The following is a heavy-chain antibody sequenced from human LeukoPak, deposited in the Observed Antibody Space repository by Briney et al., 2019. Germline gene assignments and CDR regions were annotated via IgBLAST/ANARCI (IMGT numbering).Heavy chain of an antibody. V-gene: IGHV3-23*01. J-gene: IGHJ4*02. Sequence: GGSLRLSCAASGFTFSSYAMSWVRQAPGKGLEWVSGISGSGGSTYYADSVKGRFTISRDNSKNTLYLQMNSLRAEDTAVYYCAREGSSGWYFDYWGQGTLVTVSS. D-gene: IGHD6-19*01. CDR3: AREGSSGWYFDY. CDR2: ISGSGGST. CDR1: GFTFSSYA.